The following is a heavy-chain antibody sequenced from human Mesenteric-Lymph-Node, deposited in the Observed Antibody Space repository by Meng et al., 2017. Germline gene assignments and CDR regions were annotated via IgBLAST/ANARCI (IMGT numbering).Heavy chain of an antibody. D-gene: IGHD5-12*01. CDR3: AMGYEYYFDY. Sequence: ASVKVSCKASGYTFTSYYMHWVRQAPGQGLEWMGIINPSGGSTSYAQKFQGRVTMTRDTSISTAYMELSRLRSDDTAVYYCAMGYEYYFDYWGQGTLVTVSS. CDR2: INPSGGST. V-gene: IGHV1-46*01. J-gene: IGHJ4*02. CDR1: GYTFTSYY.